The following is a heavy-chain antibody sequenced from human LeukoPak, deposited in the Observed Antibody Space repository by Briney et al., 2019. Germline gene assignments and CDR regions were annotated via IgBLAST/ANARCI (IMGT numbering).Heavy chain of an antibody. CDR3: ARGARVWERQRVVAY. J-gene: IGHJ4*02. V-gene: IGHV1-2*06. CDR2: INPNSGGT. D-gene: IGHD6-25*01. Sequence: GASVKVSCKASGYTFTGYYMHWVRQAPGQGLEWMGRINPNSGGTNYAQKFQGRVTMTRDTSISTAYMELSRLRSDDTAVYYCARGARVWERQRVVAYWDQGTLVTVSS. CDR1: GYTFTGYY.